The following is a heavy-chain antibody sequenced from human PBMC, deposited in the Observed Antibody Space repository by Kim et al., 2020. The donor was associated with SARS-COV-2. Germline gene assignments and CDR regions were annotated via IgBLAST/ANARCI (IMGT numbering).Heavy chain of an antibody. CDR1: GGSFSGYY. J-gene: IGHJ6*02. CDR2: INHSGST. CDR3: ARVPPVGFLVPTKYGMDV. V-gene: IGHV4-34*01. D-gene: IGHD3-3*02. Sequence: SETLSLTCAVYGGSFSGYYWSWIRQPPGKGLEWIGEINHSGSTNYNPSLKSRVTISVDTSKNQFSLKLSSVTAADTAVYYCARVPPVGFLVPTKYGMDVWGQGTTVTVSS.